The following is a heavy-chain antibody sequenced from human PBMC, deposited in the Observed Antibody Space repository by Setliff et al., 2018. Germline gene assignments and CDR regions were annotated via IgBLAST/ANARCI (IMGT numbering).Heavy chain of an antibody. CDR3: ARTGTYRYFDY. CDR2: IHYRGTT. J-gene: IGHJ4*02. Sequence: SETLSLTCTVSGGSVGNSYYYWNWIRQPPGKGLEWIGRIHYRGTTYSNASLASRLTISVDTAKNQFSLKLTSVTAADTAVYYCARTGTYRYFDYWGQGTRVTVSS. D-gene: IGHD1-1*01. V-gene: IGHV4-39*01. CDR1: GGSVGNSYYY.